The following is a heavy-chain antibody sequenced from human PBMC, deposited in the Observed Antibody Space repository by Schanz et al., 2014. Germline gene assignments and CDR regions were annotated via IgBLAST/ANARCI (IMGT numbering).Heavy chain of an antibody. CDR3: ARDGVDAAAGGNY. J-gene: IGHJ4*02. Sequence: QVQLVQSGAEVKKPGASVKVSCKASGYTFTSYGINWVRQAPGQGLEWMGWINPNTGGTNFAQKFQGWVTMTRDTSTSTVYMELSSLRSEDTAVYYCARDGVDAAAGGNYWGQGTLVTVSS. D-gene: IGHD6-13*01. CDR2: INPNTGGT. CDR1: GYTFTSYG. V-gene: IGHV1-2*04.